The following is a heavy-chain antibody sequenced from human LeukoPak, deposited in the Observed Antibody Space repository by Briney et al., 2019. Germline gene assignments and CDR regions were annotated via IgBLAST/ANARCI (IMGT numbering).Heavy chain of an antibody. V-gene: IGHV3-21*04. Sequence: GGSLRLSCAASGFTFSSYSMNWVRQAPGKGLEWVSSISSSSSYIYYADSVKGRFTISRDNAKNSLYLQMNSLRAEDTALYYCARGRLTVSFDYWGQGTLVTVSS. CDR2: ISSSSSYI. D-gene: IGHD3-22*01. CDR1: GFTFSSYS. J-gene: IGHJ4*02. CDR3: ARGRLTVSFDY.